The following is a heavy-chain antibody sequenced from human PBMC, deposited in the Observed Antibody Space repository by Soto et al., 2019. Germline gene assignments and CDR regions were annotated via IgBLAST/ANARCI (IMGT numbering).Heavy chain of an antibody. D-gene: IGHD6-19*01. CDR3: AREDSNGWSGESLDV. CDR1: GDSLRGQS. V-gene: IGHV4-34*01. Sequence: TLSLTCAVVGDSLRGQSWNWIRQSPGKGLEWIGELDQSGGTNYNPSLKSRAIISDDTSKNQFSLTLTSVTAADTAVYYCAREDSNGWSGESLDVWGQGTTVTVSS. CDR2: LDQSGGT. J-gene: IGHJ6*02.